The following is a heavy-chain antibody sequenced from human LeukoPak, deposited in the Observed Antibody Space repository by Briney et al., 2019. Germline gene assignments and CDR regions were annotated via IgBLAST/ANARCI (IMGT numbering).Heavy chain of an antibody. J-gene: IGHJ6*02. CDR1: GGSISSGGYY. D-gene: IGHD2-8*02. CDR3: ARAGPYYYYGMDV. CDR2: IYYSGST. Sequence: SETLSLTCTVSGGSISSGGYYWSWIRQHPGKGLEWIGYIYYSGSTYYNPSLKSRVTISVDTTKNQFSLKLSSVTAADTAVYYCARAGPYYYYGMDVWGQGTTVTVSS. V-gene: IGHV4-31*03.